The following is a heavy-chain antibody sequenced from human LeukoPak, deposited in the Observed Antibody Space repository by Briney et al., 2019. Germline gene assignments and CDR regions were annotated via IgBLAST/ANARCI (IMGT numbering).Heavy chain of an antibody. Sequence: PGGSLRLSCAASGFTFPNYAMHWVRQVPGKGLEWVSGISWNSDTIGYADSVKGRFTLSRDNAKNSVYLQMNGLRPEDMALYFCAKAAGLGSYYSRIHYWGQGILVTVSS. CDR2: ISWNSDTI. CDR3: AKAAGLGSYYSRIHY. V-gene: IGHV3-9*03. CDR1: GFTFPNYA. D-gene: IGHD3-10*01. J-gene: IGHJ4*02.